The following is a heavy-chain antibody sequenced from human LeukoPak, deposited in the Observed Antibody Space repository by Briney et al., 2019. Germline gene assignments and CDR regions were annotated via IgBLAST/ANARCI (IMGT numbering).Heavy chain of an antibody. CDR2: ISYDGSNK. V-gene: IGHV3-30-3*01. Sequence: GGSLRLSCAASGFTFSSHATHWVRQAPGKGLEWVAVISYDGSNKYYADSVKGRFTISRDNSKNTLYLQMNSLRAEDTAVYYCARGRGYSGYEGFDYWGQGTLVTVSS. CDR3: ARGRGYSGYEGFDY. J-gene: IGHJ4*02. CDR1: GFTFSSHA. D-gene: IGHD5-12*01.